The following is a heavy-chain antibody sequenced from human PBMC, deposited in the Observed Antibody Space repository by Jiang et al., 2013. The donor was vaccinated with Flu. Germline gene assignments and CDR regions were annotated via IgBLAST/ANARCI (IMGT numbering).Heavy chain of an antibody. V-gene: IGHV4-4*09. CDR3: ARLIAGTRGNRINYFDY. Sequence: GLVKPSETLSLTCTVSGGSISSYYWNWIRQPPGKGLEWIGYIDISGNTNYNPSLKSRVTISADTSKNQFSLKMISVTAADTAVYFCARLIAGTRGNRINYFDYWGQGTLVTVSS. CDR1: GGSISSYY. J-gene: IGHJ4*02. CDR2: IDISGNT. D-gene: IGHD1-7*01.